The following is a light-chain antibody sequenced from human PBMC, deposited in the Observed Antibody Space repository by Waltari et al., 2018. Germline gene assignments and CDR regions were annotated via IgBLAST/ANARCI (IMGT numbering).Light chain of an antibody. CDR1: SSDVGNYL. Sequence: QSGLTQPASVSGSPGQSITMSCTGTSSDVGNYLVSWYQQYPGQAPKLMVYGVTRRSSGVSDRFSGSKSGNTASLTIYGLQSEDEADYYCCSYAGLGIYVFGTGTKVTVL. CDR2: GVT. CDR3: CSYAGLGIYV. V-gene: IGLV2-23*02. J-gene: IGLJ1*01.